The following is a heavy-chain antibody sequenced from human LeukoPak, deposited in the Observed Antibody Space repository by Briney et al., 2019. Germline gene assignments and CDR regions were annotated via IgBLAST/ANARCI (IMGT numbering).Heavy chain of an antibody. J-gene: IGHJ4*02. CDR1: GFTFSSYA. D-gene: IGHD6-13*01. V-gene: IGHV3-23*01. Sequence: GGSLRLSCAASGFTFSSYAMSWVRQAPGKGXEWVSAISGSGGSTYYADSVKGRFTISRDNSKNTLYLQMNSLRAEDTAVYYCAKDQGGSSHFDYWGQGTLVTVSS. CDR3: AKDQGGSSHFDY. CDR2: ISGSGGST.